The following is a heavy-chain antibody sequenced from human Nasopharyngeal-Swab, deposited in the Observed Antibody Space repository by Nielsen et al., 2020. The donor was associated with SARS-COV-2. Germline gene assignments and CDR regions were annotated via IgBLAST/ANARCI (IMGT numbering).Heavy chain of an antibody. J-gene: IGHJ3*02. CDR1: GFTFDDYA. V-gene: IGHV3-9*01. D-gene: IGHD2-2*01. CDR3: AKIPLCSSTSCYDDAFDI. CDR2: ISWNSGSI. Sequence: SLKISCAASGFTFDDYAMHWVRQAPGKGLEWVSGISWNSGSIGYADSVKGRFTNSRDNAKNSLYLQMNSLRAEDTALYYCAKIPLCSSTSCYDDAFDIWGQGTMVTVSS.